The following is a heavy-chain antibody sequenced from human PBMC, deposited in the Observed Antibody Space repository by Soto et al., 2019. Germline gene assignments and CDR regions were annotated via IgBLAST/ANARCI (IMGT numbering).Heavy chain of an antibody. CDR2: IYYSGST. D-gene: IGHD3-3*01. Sequence: SETLSLTCAVSGGSISSSSYYWGWIRQPPGKGLEWIGSIYYSGSTYYNPSLKSRVTISVDTSKNQFSLKLSSVTAADTAVYSCPRQSYDFWSGSNPAYSFDYWGQGTLVTVSS. J-gene: IGHJ4*02. CDR1: GGSISSSSYY. V-gene: IGHV4-39*01. CDR3: PRQSYDFWSGSNPAYSFDY.